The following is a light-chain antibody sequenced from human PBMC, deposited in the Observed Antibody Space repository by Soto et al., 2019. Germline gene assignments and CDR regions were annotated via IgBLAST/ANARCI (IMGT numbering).Light chain of an antibody. CDR2: DAS. J-gene: IGKJ2*01. Sequence: EIVLTQSPATLSLSPGERATLSCRASQSVSSYLAWYQQKPGQAPRLLIYDASISATGIPARFSGSESGTDFPLTISSLEPEDFAVYYCQQRSNWPGYTFGQGTKLEIK. CDR1: QSVSSY. CDR3: QQRSNWPGYT. V-gene: IGKV3-11*01.